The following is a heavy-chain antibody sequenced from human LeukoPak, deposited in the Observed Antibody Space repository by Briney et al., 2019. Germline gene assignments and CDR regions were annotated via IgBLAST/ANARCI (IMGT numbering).Heavy chain of an antibody. D-gene: IGHD3-10*01. J-gene: IGHJ6*03. Sequence: ASVTVSCKASGYTFNRHSIIRVRQAPGQGLEWIGWISAWNGDTSYAQKLQGRDTMTTDTSTSTAYMELRSLRSDDTAVYYCARGPSNTGSYYLYIDVGAKGTTVSVSS. V-gene: IGHV1-18*01. CDR3: ARGPSNTGSYYLYIDV. CDR2: ISAWNGDT. CDR1: GYTFNRHS.